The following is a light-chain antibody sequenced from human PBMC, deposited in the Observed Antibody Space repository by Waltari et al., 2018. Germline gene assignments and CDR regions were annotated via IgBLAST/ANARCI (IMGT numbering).Light chain of an antibody. J-gene: IGKJ1*01. CDR1: QSVSRS. Sequence: EIVLTQSPGTLSLSPGERATLSCRASQSVSRSLAWDQQKHGQAPRLLIYDASTRATGIPDRFSGSGSGTDFSLTISRLEPEDFAVYYCQKYVSLPATFGQGTKVEIK. CDR3: QKYVSLPAT. CDR2: DAS. V-gene: IGKV3-20*01.